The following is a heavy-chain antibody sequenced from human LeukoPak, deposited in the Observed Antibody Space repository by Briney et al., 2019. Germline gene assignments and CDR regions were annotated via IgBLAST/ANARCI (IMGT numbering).Heavy chain of an antibody. V-gene: IGHV4-34*01. J-gene: IGHJ6*04. CDR1: GGSFSGYY. D-gene: IGHD2-2*01. CDR2: INHSGST. CDR3: ARVGCSSTTCRRGYYYGMGV. Sequence: SETLSLTCAVYGGSFSGYYWNWIRQPPGKGLEWIGEINHSGSTNYNPSLKSRVTISVDTSKNQFSLKLSSVTAADTALYYCARVGCSSTTCRRGYYYGMGVWGKGTTVTVSS.